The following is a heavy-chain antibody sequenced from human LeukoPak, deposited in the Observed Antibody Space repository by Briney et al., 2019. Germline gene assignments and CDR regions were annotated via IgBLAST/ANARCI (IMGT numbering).Heavy chain of an antibody. D-gene: IGHD6-19*01. CDR1: GGSISSYY. J-gene: IGHJ4*02. V-gene: IGHV4-59*01. CDR2: IYYSGST. CDR3: AREEGPGYSSGWYYFDY. Sequence: PSETLSLTCTVSGGSISSYYWSWILQPPGKGLEWIGYIYYSGSTNYNPSLKSRVTISVDTSKNQFSLKLSSVTAADTAVYYCAREEGPGYSSGWYYFDYWGQGTLVTVSS.